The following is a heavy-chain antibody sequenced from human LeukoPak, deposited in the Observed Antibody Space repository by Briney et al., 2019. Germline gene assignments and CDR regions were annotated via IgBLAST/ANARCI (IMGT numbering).Heavy chain of an antibody. J-gene: IGHJ6*03. CDR2: INHSGST. CDR3: ARHVNRGIVVVIREPPYYMDV. D-gene: IGHD3-22*01. CDR1: GGSFSGYY. V-gene: IGHV4-34*01. Sequence: PSETLSLTCAVYGGSFSGYYWSWIRQPPGKGLEWIGEINHSGSTNYNPSLKSRVTISVDTSKNQFSLKLSSVTAADTAVYYCARHVNRGIVVVIREPPYYMDVWGKGTAVTVSS.